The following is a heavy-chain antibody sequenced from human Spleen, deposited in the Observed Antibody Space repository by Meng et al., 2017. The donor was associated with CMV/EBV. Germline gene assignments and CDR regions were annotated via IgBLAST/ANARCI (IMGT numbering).Heavy chain of an antibody. CDR1: GDNFTSSD. CDR2: MNPNSGNT. D-gene: IGHD6-13*01. Sequence: SSKAAGDNFTSSDINWVRQATGQGLEWMGWMNPNSGNTGYAQKFQGRVTITRNTSISTAYMELSSLRSEDTAVYYCARDPQQLSGFDYWGQGTLVTVSS. V-gene: IGHV1-8*03. CDR3: ARDPQQLSGFDY. J-gene: IGHJ4*02.